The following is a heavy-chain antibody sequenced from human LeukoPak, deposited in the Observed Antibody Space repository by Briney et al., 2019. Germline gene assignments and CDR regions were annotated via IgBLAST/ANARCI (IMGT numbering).Heavy chain of an antibody. CDR1: GYSFTGYY. Sequence: ASVKVSCKASGYSFTGYYMHWVRQAPGQGLEWTGRINPNSGDTNYAQKFQGRVTMTRDTSISTAYMELSRLRSDDTAVYYCARDYCSSTSCLFDYWSQGTLVTVSS. V-gene: IGHV1-2*06. D-gene: IGHD2-2*01. CDR3: ARDYCSSTSCLFDY. CDR2: INPNSGDT. J-gene: IGHJ4*02.